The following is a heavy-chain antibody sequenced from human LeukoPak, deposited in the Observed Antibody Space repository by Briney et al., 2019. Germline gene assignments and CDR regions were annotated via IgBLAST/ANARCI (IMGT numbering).Heavy chain of an antibody. CDR2: IYYSGST. CDR3: ARGDYDSSGYSSPGYYGMDV. Sequence: PSETLSLTRTVSGGSISSGGYYWSWIRQHPGKGLEWIGYIYYSGSTYYNPSLKSRVTISVDTSKNQFSLKLSSVTAADTAVYYCARGDYDSSGYSSPGYYGMDVWGQGTTVTVSS. J-gene: IGHJ6*02. D-gene: IGHD3-22*01. CDR1: GGSISSGGYY. V-gene: IGHV4-31*03.